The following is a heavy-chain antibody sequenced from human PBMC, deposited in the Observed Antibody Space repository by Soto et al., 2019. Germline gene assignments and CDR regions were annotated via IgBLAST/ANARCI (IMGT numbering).Heavy chain of an antibody. CDR3: ARPDEGGYSSNHHYYYALDV. V-gene: IGHV1-69*01. J-gene: IGHJ6*02. D-gene: IGHD3-22*01. CDR2: IIPIFDIT. Sequence: QVQLVQSGAEVKKPGSSVKVSCKASGGTFRSYSISWVRQAPGQGLEWMGGIIPIFDITNYAQKFQGRVTITADESKSPAYMELSSLGSDDTAVYYCARPDEGGYSSNHHYYYALDVWGQGTTVTV. CDR1: GGTFRSYS.